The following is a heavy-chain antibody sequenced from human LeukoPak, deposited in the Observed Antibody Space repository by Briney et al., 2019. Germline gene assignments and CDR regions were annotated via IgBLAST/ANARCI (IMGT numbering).Heavy chain of an antibody. CDR3: AGTFRTVVGY. V-gene: IGHV4-38-2*01. J-gene: IGHJ4*02. CDR2: IYHSGST. CDR1: GYSIISGYY. D-gene: IGHD4-23*01. Sequence: PETLSLTCAVSGYSIISGYYWGWMRQPPGKGLEWIGSIYHSGSTYYNPSLKSRVTISVDTSKNQFSLKLSSVTAADTAVYYCAGTFRTVVGYWGQATLVTVSS.